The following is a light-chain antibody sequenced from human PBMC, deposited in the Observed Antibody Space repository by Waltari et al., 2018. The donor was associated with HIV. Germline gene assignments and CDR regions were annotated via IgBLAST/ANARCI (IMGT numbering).Light chain of an antibody. CDR3: QQTMTAPYT. J-gene: IGKJ2*01. Sequence: DVQMTQSPSFLSASVGDSVSITCRASQGVGQYLNWYQQKPGKAPKLLIYAALTKQPGVPWRFTGCGLGTGFALAIDSLQPDDAATYFCQQTMTAPYTFGPGT. V-gene: IGKV1-39*02. CDR2: AAL. CDR1: QGVGQY.